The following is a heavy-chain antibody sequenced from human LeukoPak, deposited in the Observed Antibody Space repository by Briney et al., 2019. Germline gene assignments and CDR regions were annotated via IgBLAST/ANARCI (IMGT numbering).Heavy chain of an antibody. Sequence: GASVKVSCKASGYTFSGYYMHWVRQAPGQGLEWMGWINPNSGGTYYVQKFQGRVTMTRDTSITTVYMELSSLTYDDTAVYYCARGVLLQGRGAFDIWGQGSLVTVSS. CDR2: INPNSGGT. CDR3: ARGVLLQGRGAFDI. D-gene: IGHD3-16*01. CDR1: GYTFSGYY. V-gene: IGHV1-2*02. J-gene: IGHJ3*02.